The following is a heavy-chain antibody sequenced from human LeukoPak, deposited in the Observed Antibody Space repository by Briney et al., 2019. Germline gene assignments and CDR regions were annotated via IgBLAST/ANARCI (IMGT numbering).Heavy chain of an antibody. CDR1: GDSVSSNSAA. Sequence: SQTPSLTCAISGDSVSSNSAAWNWIRQSPSRGLEWLGRTYYRSKWFSAYALSVRSRITIKPGTSKNQFTLQLNSVTPEDTAVYYCARARGYLENWGQGTLVTVSS. D-gene: IGHD2-15*01. CDR3: ARARGYLEN. CDR2: TYYRSKWFS. J-gene: IGHJ4*02. V-gene: IGHV6-1*01.